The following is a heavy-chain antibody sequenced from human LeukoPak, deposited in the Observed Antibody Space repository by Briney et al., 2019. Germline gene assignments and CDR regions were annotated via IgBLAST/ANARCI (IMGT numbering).Heavy chain of an antibody. CDR3: ARARYSGSYLFDY. J-gene: IGHJ4*02. Sequence: SETLSLTCAVSGGSISSSNWWSWVRQPPGKGLEWIGEIYHSGSTNYNPSLKSRVTISVDKSKNQFSLKLSSVTAADTAVYYCARARYSGSYLFDYWGQGTLVTVSS. CDR2: IYHSGST. CDR1: GGSISSSNW. D-gene: IGHD1-26*01. V-gene: IGHV4-4*02.